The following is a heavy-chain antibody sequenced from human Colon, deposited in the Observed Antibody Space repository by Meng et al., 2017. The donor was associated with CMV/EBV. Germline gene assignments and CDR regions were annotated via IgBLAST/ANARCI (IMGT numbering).Heavy chain of an antibody. CDR3: ARDSPHIGAVPAFDF. D-gene: IGHD2-2*01. CDR1: GFTFSSYD. V-gene: IGHV3-13*01. J-gene: IGHJ4*02. CDR2: IGTAGDT. Sequence: GGSLRLSCAASGFTFSSYDMHWVRQATGKGLEWVSAIGTAGDTYYPGSVKGRFTISRENAKNSLYLQMNSLRAGDTAVYYCARDSPHIGAVPAFDFWGQGTLVTVSS.